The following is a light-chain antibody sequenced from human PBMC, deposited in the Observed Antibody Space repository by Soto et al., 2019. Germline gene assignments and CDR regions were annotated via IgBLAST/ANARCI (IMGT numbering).Light chain of an antibody. CDR3: QQYYRAPYS. Sequence: DIVMTQSPDSLAVSLGESATINCKSSQTIFSSYDKDYLAWYQQKPGQPPKLLIYWASNREAGVPDRFSGGGSGTDFTLTISSLQAEDVAVYYCQQYYRAPYSFGQGTKLEIK. V-gene: IGKV4-1*01. J-gene: IGKJ2*01. CDR2: WAS. CDR1: QTIFSSYDKDY.